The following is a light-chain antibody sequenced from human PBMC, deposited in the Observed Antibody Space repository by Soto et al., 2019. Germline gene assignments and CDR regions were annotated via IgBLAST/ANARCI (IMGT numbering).Light chain of an antibody. CDR3: QQSFSTPRK. V-gene: IGKV1-39*01. CDR2: AAS. J-gene: IGKJ1*01. CDR1: QSISSY. Sequence: DIQMTQSPSTLSGSVGDIVTITCRASQSISSYLNWYQQEPGKAPKLLIYAASNLQSGVPSRFSGSGSGTDFTLTISSLQPEDFAIYSCQQSFSTPRKFGQGTKVDIK.